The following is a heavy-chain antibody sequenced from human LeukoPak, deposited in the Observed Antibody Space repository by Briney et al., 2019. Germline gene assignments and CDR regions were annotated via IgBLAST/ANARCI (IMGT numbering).Heavy chain of an antibody. D-gene: IGHD4-17*01. CDR1: GFTFSTYC. Sequence: GGSLRLSCAASGFTFSTYCMHWVRQVPGKGLEWVSGINWNSRSIGYADSPKGRFTISRDNTKNSLFLQMDSLRAEDTALYYCAKDATGFVSSVTTRRSTYFDYWGQGTLVTVSS. CDR2: INWNSRSI. V-gene: IGHV3-9*01. CDR3: AKDATGFVSSVTTRRSTYFDY. J-gene: IGHJ4*02.